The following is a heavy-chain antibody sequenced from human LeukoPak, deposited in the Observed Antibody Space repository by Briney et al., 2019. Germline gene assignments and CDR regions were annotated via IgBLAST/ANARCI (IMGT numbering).Heavy chain of an antibody. CDR2: INPSGGST. V-gene: IGHV1-46*01. CDR3: ARGEIFGVVIIPTYFQH. CDR1: GYTFTSYY. D-gene: IGHD3-3*01. Sequence: ASVKVSCKASGYTFTSYYMHWVRQAPGQGLEWMGIINPSGGSTSYAQKFQGRVTMTRDTSTSTVYMELSSLRSEDTAVYHCARGEIFGVVIIPTYFQHWGQGTLVTVSS. J-gene: IGHJ1*01.